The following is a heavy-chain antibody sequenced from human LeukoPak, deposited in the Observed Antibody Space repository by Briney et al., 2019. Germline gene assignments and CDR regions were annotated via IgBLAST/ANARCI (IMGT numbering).Heavy chain of an antibody. Sequence: PSETLSLTCAVYGGSFSGYCWSWIRQPPGKGLEWIGEINHSGSTNYNPSLKSRVTISVDTSKNQFSLKLSSVTAADTAVYYCARGSGPYYFDYWGQGTLVTVSS. CDR1: GGSFSGYC. V-gene: IGHV4-34*01. J-gene: IGHJ4*02. CDR2: INHSGST. CDR3: ARGSGPYYFDY.